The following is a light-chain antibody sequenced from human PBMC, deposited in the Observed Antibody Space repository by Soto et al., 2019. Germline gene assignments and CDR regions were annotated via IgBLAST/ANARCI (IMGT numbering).Light chain of an antibody. CDR1: QTIGSF. CDR3: QQTYSTSWT. J-gene: IGKJ1*01. CDR2: AAS. Sequence: DIQMTQSPSSLSASVGDRVTITCRASQTIGSFLNWFHHKTGKAPKLLIYAASSLQSGFPSRFSGSGSGTDFTLTITSLQAEDFATYYCQQTYSTSWTFGQGTQVEIK. V-gene: IGKV1-39*01.